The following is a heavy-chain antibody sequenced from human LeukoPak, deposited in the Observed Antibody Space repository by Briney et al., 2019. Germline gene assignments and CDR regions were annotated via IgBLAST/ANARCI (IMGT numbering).Heavy chain of an antibody. Sequence: ASVKVSCKAAGYTVTNFYIHWARQAPGEGLECGGWSTPKSGDTESPQRFQGRVTMTRDASISTAYLELSSLRSDATAVYFCARVRLADERAWAYWGQGTLVTVSS. CDR2: STPKSGDT. CDR1: GYTVTNFY. J-gene: IGHJ4*02. CDR3: ARVRLADERAWAY. D-gene: IGHD3-3*02. V-gene: IGHV1-2*02.